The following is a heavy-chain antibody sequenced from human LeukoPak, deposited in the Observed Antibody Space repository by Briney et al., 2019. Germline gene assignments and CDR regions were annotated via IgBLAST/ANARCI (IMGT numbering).Heavy chain of an antibody. J-gene: IGHJ4*02. D-gene: IGHD6-13*01. Sequence: SETLSLTCAVYGGSFSGYYWSWIRQPPGKGLEWIAEINHSGRTNYNPSLKSRVAISVDTSKNQFSLKLSSVTAADTAVYYCARDVTAAFDYWGQGTLVTVSS. CDR1: GGSFSGYY. CDR2: INHSGRT. CDR3: ARDVTAAFDY. V-gene: IGHV4-34*01.